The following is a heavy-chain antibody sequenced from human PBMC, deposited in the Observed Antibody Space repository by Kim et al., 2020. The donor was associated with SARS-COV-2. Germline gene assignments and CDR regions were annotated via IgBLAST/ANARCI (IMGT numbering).Heavy chain of an antibody. V-gene: IGHV1-18*01. Sequence: GNTNYAQKLQGRVTMTTDTSTSTAYVELRSLRSDDTAVYYCARGGSYPDYWGQGTLVTVSS. J-gene: IGHJ4*02. D-gene: IGHD1-26*01. CDR2: GNT. CDR3: ARGGSYPDY.